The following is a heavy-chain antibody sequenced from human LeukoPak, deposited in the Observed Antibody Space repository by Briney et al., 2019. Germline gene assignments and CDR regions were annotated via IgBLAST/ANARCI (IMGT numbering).Heavy chain of an antibody. CDR1: RGSISTYY. D-gene: IGHD6-19*01. Sequence: PSETLSLTCSVSRGSISTYYWSWIRQPPGKGLEWIGFVFYSGTTNSNPSVKSRVSMSVDMSKNHLSLELTSVTAEDSAVYYCARSRSSSPYYFDTWGQGTLVTVSS. CDR2: VFYSGTT. V-gene: IGHV4-59*01. CDR3: ARSRSSSPYYFDT. J-gene: IGHJ4*02.